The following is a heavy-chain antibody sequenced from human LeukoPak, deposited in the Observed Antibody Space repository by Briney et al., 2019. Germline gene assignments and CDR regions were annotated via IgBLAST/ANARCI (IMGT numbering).Heavy chain of an antibody. CDR1: GYTFTSYY. Sequence: GASVKVSCKASGYTFTSYYMHWVRQAPGQGLEWMGIINPSGGSTSYAQKFQGRVTMTRDTSISTAYMELSRLRSDDTAVYYCARDYSGYPELWGFDYWGQGTLVTVSS. D-gene: IGHD5-12*01. CDR2: INPSGGST. J-gene: IGHJ4*02. CDR3: ARDYSGYPELWGFDY. V-gene: IGHV1-46*01.